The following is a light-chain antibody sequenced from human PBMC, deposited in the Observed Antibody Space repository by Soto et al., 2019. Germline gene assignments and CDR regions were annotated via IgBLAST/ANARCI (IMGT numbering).Light chain of an antibody. CDR2: SNN. V-gene: IGLV1-44*01. J-gene: IGLJ1*01. Sequence: QSVLTQPPSASGTPVQRVTISCSGSSSNIGSNTVNWYQQLPGTAPKLLIYSNNQRPSGVPDRFSGSKSGTSASLAISGLQSEDEADYYCAAWDDSLNGPVFGTGTKVTVL. CDR1: SSNIGSNT. CDR3: AAWDDSLNGPV.